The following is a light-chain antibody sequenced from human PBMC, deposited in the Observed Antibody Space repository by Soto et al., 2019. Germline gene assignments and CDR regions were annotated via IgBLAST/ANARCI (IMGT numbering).Light chain of an antibody. J-gene: IGKJ3*01. CDR3: QQYNNWPFT. V-gene: IGKV3-15*01. CDR2: CAS. CDR1: QSVSSN. Sequence: EIVMTQSPATLSVSPGERATLSCRASQSVSSNFAWYQQKPGQAPRLLIYCASTRATGIPARFSGSGSGTEFTLTISSLQSEDFAVYYCQQYNNWPFTFGHGTKVDIK.